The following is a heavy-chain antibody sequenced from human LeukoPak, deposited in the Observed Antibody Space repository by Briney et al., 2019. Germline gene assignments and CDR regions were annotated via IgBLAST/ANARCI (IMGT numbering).Heavy chain of an antibody. V-gene: IGHV1-2*02. CDR3: ARALSYSSGWYNY. Sequence: ASVKVSCKASGYTLTGYYMHWVRQAPGQGLEWMGWINPNSGGTNYAQKFQGRVTMTRDTSISTAYMELSRLRSDDTAVYYCARALSYSSGWYNYWGQGTLVTVSS. CDR2: INPNSGGT. D-gene: IGHD6-19*01. CDR1: GYTLTGYY. J-gene: IGHJ4*02.